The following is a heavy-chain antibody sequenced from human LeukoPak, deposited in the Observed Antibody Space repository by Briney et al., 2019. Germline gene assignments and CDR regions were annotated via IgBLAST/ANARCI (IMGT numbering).Heavy chain of an antibody. Sequence: PSETLSLTCAVSGGSFSAYYWSWIRQPPGKGLEWILEINHSGSTNYNPSIKSRVTISVDTSRNQFSLKVSCVTAADTAVYYCARSERSGISFDYWGQGTMVTVSS. CDR1: GGSFSAYY. CDR2: INHSGST. CDR3: ARSERSGISFDY. V-gene: IGHV4-34*01. J-gene: IGHJ4*02. D-gene: IGHD6-13*01.